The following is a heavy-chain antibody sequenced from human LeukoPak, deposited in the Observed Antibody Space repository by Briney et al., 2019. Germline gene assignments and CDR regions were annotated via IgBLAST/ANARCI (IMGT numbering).Heavy chain of an antibody. V-gene: IGHV3-9*03. Sequence: GGSLRLSCAASGFTFEDYAMHWVRQAPGKGLEWVSGISWNSGSIAYVDSVKGRFTISRDNAKNSLYLQMNSLRAEDMALYYCAKGYCSSTSCSGDYWGQGTLVTVSS. D-gene: IGHD2-2*01. CDR2: ISWNSGSI. CDR1: GFTFEDYA. CDR3: AKGYCSSTSCSGDY. J-gene: IGHJ4*02.